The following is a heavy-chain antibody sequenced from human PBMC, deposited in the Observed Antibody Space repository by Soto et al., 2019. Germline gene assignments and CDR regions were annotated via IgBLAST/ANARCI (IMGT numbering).Heavy chain of an antibody. CDR1: GYDFTTYG. Sequence: QVHLVQAGAEVKKPGASVKVSCKGSGYDFTTYGITWVRQAPGQGVEWMAWISAHNVNTDYAQKLQGRVTVTRDTSTSTGYMALRSLRSEDTGVYYCARGRYGDYWGQGDLVTVSS. V-gene: IGHV1-18*01. CDR3: ARGRYGDY. CDR2: ISAHNVNT. D-gene: IGHD1-1*01. J-gene: IGHJ4*02.